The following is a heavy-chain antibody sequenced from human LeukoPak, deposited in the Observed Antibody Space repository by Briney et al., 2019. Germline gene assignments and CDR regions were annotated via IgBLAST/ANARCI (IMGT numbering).Heavy chain of an antibody. Sequence: GGSLILSCAASGFTFSSYEMNRVRQAPGKGLEWVSYISSSGSTIYYADSVKGRFTISRDNAKNSLYLQMNSLRAEDTAVYYCARGGVYRPNYYYYYGMNVWGQGTTVTVSS. CDR3: ARGGVYRPNYYYYYGMNV. D-gene: IGHD1-26*01. CDR1: GFTFSSYE. J-gene: IGHJ6*02. CDR2: ISSSGSTI. V-gene: IGHV3-48*03.